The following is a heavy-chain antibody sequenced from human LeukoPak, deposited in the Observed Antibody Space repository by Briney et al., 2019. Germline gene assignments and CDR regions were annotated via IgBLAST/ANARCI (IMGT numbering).Heavy chain of an antibody. V-gene: IGHV3-23*01. CDR2: ISGSGGRT. J-gene: IGHJ6*02. Sequence: GGSLRLSCAASGFSFSSYAMSWVRQAPGKGLEWVPAISGSGGRTYYADSVKGRFTISRDNYKNTLYLQINSLRAEDTAVYYCAKFWGAAGTLNYGMDVWGQGTMVTVSS. D-gene: IGHD6-13*01. CDR1: GFSFSSYA. CDR3: AKFWGAAGTLNYGMDV.